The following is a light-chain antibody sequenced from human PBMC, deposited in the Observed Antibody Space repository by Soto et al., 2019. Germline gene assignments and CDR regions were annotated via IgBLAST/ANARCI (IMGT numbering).Light chain of an antibody. V-gene: IGKV1-9*01. Sequence: DIPLTQSPSFLSASVGDRVTITCRASQAISSFFAWYQQKPGRAPNLLIYAASTLQNGVPSRFSGSGSGTEFTLTIDSLQPDDFATYYCQQLDSYPLTFGGGTKVEI. CDR1: QAISSF. J-gene: IGKJ4*01. CDR2: AAS. CDR3: QQLDSYPLT.